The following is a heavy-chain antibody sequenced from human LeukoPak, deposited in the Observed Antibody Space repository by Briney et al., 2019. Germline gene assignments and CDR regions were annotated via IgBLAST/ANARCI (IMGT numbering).Heavy chain of an antibody. CDR3: ARDGLSGYSYGTDDY. CDR2: ISAYNGNT. D-gene: IGHD5-18*01. Sequence: ASVKVSCKASGYTFTSYGISWVRQAPGQGLEWMGWISAYNGNTNYAQKLQGRVTMTTDTSTSTAYMELRSLRSDDTAVYYCARDGLSGYSYGTDDYWGQGTLVTVSS. J-gene: IGHJ4*02. V-gene: IGHV1-18*01. CDR1: GYTFTSYG.